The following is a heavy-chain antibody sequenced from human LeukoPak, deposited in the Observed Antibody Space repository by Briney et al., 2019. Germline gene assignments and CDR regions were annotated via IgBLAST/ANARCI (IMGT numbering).Heavy chain of an antibody. D-gene: IGHD6-6*01. CDR3: ARVMGGRGGSNSSTFDY. CDR2: INPNSGGT. J-gene: IGHJ4*02. Sequence: GASVKVSCKASGYTFTGYYMHWVRQAPGQGLEWMGWINPNSGGTNYAQKFQGRVTMTRDTSISTAYMELSRLRSDDTAVYYCARVMGGRGGSNSSTFDYWGQGTLVTVSS. CDR1: GYTFTGYY. V-gene: IGHV1-2*02.